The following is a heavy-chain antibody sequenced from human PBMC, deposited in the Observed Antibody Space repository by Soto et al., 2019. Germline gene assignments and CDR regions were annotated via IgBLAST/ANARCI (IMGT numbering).Heavy chain of an antibody. D-gene: IGHD3-16*02. J-gene: IGHJ4*02. CDR2: ISGSGDST. CDR1: GFTFSIYA. CDR3: AKDLLMITFGGVIAHFAY. V-gene: IGHV3-23*01. Sequence: EVQLLESGGGLIQPGGSLRLSCAVSGFTFSIYAMSWVRQAPGKGLEWVSSISGSGDSTYYAHSVKGRFTISRDNSKNTLYLQMNSLRAEDTAVYYCAKDLLMITFGGVIAHFAYWGQGTLVTVSS.